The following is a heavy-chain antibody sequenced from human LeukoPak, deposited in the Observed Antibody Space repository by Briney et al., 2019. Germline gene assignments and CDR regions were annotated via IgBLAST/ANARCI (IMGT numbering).Heavy chain of an antibody. V-gene: IGHV4-4*07. Sequence: SETLSLTCTVSGGSISSYFWNWIRQPAGKGLEWIGRIYASGSTNYNPSLKSRVTMSVDTSKNQFSLKLTSVTAADTAVYYCARAKMTGIAVATAGRGWFDPWGQGTLVTVSS. D-gene: IGHD6-19*01. J-gene: IGHJ5*02. CDR3: ARAKMTGIAVATAGRGWFDP. CDR2: IYASGST. CDR1: GGSISSYF.